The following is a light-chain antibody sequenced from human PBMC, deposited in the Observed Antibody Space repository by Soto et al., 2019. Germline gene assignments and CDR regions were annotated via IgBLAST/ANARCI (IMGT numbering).Light chain of an antibody. Sequence: QSALTQPASVSGSPGQSITISCTGTSSDVGGYNYVSWYQQHPGKAPKRMIYEVSNRPSGVSNRFSGSKSGNTAYLTISGLQAEDEADYYCSSYTSSSTLEVVFGGGTKLTVL. J-gene: IGLJ2*01. V-gene: IGLV2-14*01. CDR1: SSDVGGYNY. CDR3: SSYTSSSTLEVV. CDR2: EVS.